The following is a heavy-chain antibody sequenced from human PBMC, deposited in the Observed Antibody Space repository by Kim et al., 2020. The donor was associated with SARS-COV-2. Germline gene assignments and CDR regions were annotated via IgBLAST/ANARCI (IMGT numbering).Heavy chain of an antibody. CDR2: INHSGST. D-gene: IGHD4-17*01. Sequence: SETLSLTCAVYGGSFSGYYWSWIRQPPGKGLEWIGEINHSGSTNYNPSLKSRVTISVDTSKNQFSLKLNSVTAADTAVYYCARGRSVTTFYYYYGMDVWGQGTTVTVSS. V-gene: IGHV4-34*01. CDR1: GGSFSGYY. CDR3: ARGRSVTTFYYYYGMDV. J-gene: IGHJ6*02.